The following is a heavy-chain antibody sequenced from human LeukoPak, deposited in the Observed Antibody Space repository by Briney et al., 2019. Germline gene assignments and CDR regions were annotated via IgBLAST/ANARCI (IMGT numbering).Heavy chain of an antibody. J-gene: IGHJ4*02. D-gene: IGHD3-3*01. CDR3: ARLGCLLRFLEWLPFDY. Sequence: GASVKVSCTASGYTFTGYYMHWVRQAPGQGLEWMGWINPNSGGTNYAQKFQGRVTMTRDTSISTAYMELSRLRSDDTAVYYCARLGCLLRFLEWLPFDYWGQGALVTVSS. CDR1: GYTFTGYY. CDR2: INPNSGGT. V-gene: IGHV1-2*02.